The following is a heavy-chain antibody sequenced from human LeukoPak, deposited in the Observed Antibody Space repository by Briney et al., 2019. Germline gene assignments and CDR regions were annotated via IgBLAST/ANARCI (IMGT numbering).Heavy chain of an antibody. CDR2: IWYDGSNK. CDR1: GFTFSSYG. D-gene: IGHD2-15*01. Sequence: QPGGSLRLSCAASGFTFSSYGMHWVRQAPGKGLEWVAVIWYDGSNKYYADSVKGRFTISRDNSKNTLYLQMNSLRAEDTAVYYCARVDTTAYCSGGSCYYYYYGMDVWGQGTTVTVSS. V-gene: IGHV3-33*01. CDR3: ARVDTTAYCSGGSCYYYYYGMDV. J-gene: IGHJ6*02.